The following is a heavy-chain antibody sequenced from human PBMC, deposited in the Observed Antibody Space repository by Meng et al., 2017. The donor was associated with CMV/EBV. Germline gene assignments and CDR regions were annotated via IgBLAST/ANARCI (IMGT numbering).Heavy chain of an antibody. Sequence: GESLKISCAASGFTFSSYSMNWVRQAPGKGLEWVSSISSSSYIYYADSVKGRFTISRDNAKNSLYLQMNSLRAEDTAVYSCARDLGPGSMGCGSFDYWGQGTLVTVSS. J-gene: IGHJ4*02. V-gene: IGHV3-21*01. D-gene: IGHD2-21*01. CDR3: ARDLGPGSMGCGSFDY. CDR2: ISSSSYI. CDR1: GFTFSSYS.